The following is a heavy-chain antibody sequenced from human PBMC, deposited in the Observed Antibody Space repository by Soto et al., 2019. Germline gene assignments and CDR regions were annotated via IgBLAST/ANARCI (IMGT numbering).Heavy chain of an antibody. CDR2: IDPRDSST. V-gene: IGHV5-10-1*01. CDR1: GYSFTRNW. D-gene: IGHD6-19*01. Sequence: GESLKISCKGSGYSFTRNWITWVRQMPGKGPEWMGRIDPRDSSTDYSPSFQGHVTISADKSISTAYLQWSSLKASDSAIYFCARGHGWVDYWGQGTLVTVPQ. J-gene: IGHJ4*02. CDR3: ARGHGWVDY.